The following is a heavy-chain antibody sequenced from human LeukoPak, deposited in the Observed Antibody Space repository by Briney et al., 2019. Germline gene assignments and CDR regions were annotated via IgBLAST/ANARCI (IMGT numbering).Heavy chain of an antibody. Sequence: SETLSLTCPVSCDSISCFFWNWIRQAPGKGLELVGYDNYMGGNDYKPSLKSRITISVDTYKNQNSLRLDSVTAADTAVYYCSSPTISIGGGYMDVWGKGTTVAVSS. J-gene: IGHJ6*03. V-gene: IGHV4-59*03. CDR1: CDSISCFF. D-gene: IGHD3-16*01. CDR3: SSPTISIGGGYMDV. CDR2: DNYMGGN.